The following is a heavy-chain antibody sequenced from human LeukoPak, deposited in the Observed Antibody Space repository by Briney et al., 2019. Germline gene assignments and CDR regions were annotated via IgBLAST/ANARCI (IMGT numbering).Heavy chain of an antibody. CDR3: AKDGRGGSYYVGY. Sequence: GGSLRLSCAASGFTFSSYGMHWVRQAPGKGLEWVAFIRYDGSNKYYADSVKGRFTISRDNSKNTLYLQMNSLTTEDTAVYYCAKDGRGGSYYVGYWGQGTLVTVSS. D-gene: IGHD1-26*01. V-gene: IGHV3-30*02. CDR1: GFTFSSYG. CDR2: IRYDGSNK. J-gene: IGHJ4*02.